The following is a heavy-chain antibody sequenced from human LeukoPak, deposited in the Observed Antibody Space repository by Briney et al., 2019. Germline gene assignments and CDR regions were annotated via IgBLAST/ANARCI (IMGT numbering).Heavy chain of an antibody. D-gene: IGHD3-10*01. J-gene: IGHJ4*02. Sequence: GGSLSLPCGASGLHFKRHAVHCARQARGKALEWVSAISGSGVSTYYADSVKGRFTISRDNSKSTLYLKMNSLRAEDSAVYYCAKYRFYGAGSYTFDSWGQGTLVTVSS. V-gene: IGHV3-23*01. CDR2: ISGSGVST. CDR1: GLHFKRHA. CDR3: AKYRFYGAGSYTFDS.